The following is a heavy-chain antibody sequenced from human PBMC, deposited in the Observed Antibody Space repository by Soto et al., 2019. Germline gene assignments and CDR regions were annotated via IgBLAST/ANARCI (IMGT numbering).Heavy chain of an antibody. CDR1: RYTITSRS. CDR2: INPSGGST. CDR3: ASDLFDPVGTAYHYGMDV. J-gene: IGHJ6*04. Sequence: CEECRYTITSRSMHWVYQDNKKGLEWMGIINPSGGSTSYAQKFQGRVTMTRDTSTSTVYMEVSSLRSEDTAVYYCASDLFDPVGTAYHYGMDVLGKGSTVTVSS. V-gene: IGHV1-46*01. D-gene: IGHD1-1*01.